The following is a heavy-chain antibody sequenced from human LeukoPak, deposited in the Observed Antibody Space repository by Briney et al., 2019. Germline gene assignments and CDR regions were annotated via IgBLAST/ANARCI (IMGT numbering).Heavy chain of an antibody. CDR1: GGSISSYY. V-gene: IGHV4-59*12. J-gene: IGHJ3*02. CDR2: IHHSGST. Sequence: PSETLSLTCTVSGGSISSYYWSWIRQPPGKGLEWIGEIHHSGSTNYNPSLKSRVTISVDKSKNQFSLKLSSVTAADTAVYYCARAYAFDIWGQGTMVTVSS. CDR3: ARAYAFDI.